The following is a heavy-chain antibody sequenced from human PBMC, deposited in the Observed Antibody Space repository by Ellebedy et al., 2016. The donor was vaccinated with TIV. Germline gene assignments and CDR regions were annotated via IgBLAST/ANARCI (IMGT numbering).Heavy chain of an antibody. J-gene: IGHJ6*02. D-gene: IGHD3-22*01. CDR1: GGSITTAY. CDR3: ARDTMTVWGEGWYYGMDV. Sequence: SETLSLTXTVSGGSITTAYWTWIRQPPGKGLEWLGSVFHIGSAHYNPSLKSRVTMSVDTSKNQFSLKLRSATAADTAVYFCARDTMTVWGEGWYYGMDVWGHGTTVTVSS. V-gene: IGHV4-59*01. CDR2: VFHIGSA.